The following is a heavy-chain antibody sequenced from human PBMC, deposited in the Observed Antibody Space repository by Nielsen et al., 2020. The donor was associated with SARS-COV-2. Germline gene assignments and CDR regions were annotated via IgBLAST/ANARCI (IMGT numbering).Heavy chain of an antibody. D-gene: IGHD3-10*01. CDR3: ARGSFGELLSPFDY. V-gene: IGHV3-11*01. J-gene: IGHJ4*02. CDR1: GFSFSDYY. Sequence: GESLKISCAASGFSFSDYYMSWIRQAPGRGLEWVSHISNSDRPTYYLDSVKGRFTISRDNAKNSLYLQMNSLRADDTAVYYCARGSFGELLSPFDYWGQGTQVTVSS. CDR2: ISNSDRPT.